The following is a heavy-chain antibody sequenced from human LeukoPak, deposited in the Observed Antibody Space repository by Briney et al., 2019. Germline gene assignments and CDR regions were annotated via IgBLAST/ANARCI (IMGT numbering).Heavy chain of an antibody. CDR3: TSGIAAAGTHY. D-gene: IGHD6-13*01. CDR1: GFTFGDYA. V-gene: IGHV3-49*04. Sequence: GGSLRLSCTASGFTFGDYAMSWVSQAPGKGLEWVGFIRSKAYGGTTEYAASVKGRFTISRYDSKSIAYLQMNSLKTEDTAVYYCTSGIAAAGTHYWGQGTLVTISS. J-gene: IGHJ4*02. CDR2: IRSKAYGGTT.